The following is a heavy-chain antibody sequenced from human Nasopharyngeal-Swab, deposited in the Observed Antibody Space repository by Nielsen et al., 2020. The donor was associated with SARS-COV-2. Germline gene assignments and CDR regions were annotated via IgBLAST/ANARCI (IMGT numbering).Heavy chain of an antibody. V-gene: IGHV4-39*01. CDR1: GGSISSSSYY. CDR3: ARRIAAPGGDGMDV. J-gene: IGHJ6*02. CDR2: IYYSGST. Sequence: SETLSLTCTVSGGSISSSSYYWGWIRQPPGKGLEWIGSIYYSGSTYYNPSLKSRVTISVDTSKNQFSLKLSSVTAADTAVYYRARRIAAPGGDGMDVWGQGTTVTVSS. D-gene: IGHD6-6*01.